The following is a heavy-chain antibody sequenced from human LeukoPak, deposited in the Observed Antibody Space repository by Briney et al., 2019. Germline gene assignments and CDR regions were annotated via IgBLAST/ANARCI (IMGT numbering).Heavy chain of an antibody. CDR2: INHSGST. CDR3: AKALYYDFWSGYLANIWFDP. Sequence: SETLSLTCAVYGGSFSGYYWSWIRQPPGKGLEWIGEINHSGSTNYNPSLKSRVTISVDTSKNQFSLKLSSVTAADTAVFYCAKALYYDFWSGYLANIWFDPWGQGTLVTVSS. J-gene: IGHJ5*02. V-gene: IGHV4-34*01. CDR1: GGSFSGYY. D-gene: IGHD3-3*01.